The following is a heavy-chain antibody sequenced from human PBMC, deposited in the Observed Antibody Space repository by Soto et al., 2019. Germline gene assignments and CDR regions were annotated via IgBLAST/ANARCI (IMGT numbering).Heavy chain of an antibody. V-gene: IGHV1-69*06. CDR1: GGTFSSYA. CDR3: ARMGGSFLDS. J-gene: IGHJ4*02. D-gene: IGHD2-15*01. CDR2: IIPIFGAT. Sequence: SVKVSCKASGGTFSSYAITWVRQAPGQGLDWMGEIIPIFGATNFAQKFQGRVTITADKSTTTPYMELSSLTSEDTAVYYCARMGGSFLDSWGQGTLVTASS.